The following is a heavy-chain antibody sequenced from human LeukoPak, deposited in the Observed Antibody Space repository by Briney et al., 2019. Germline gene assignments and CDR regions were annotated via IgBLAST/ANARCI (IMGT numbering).Heavy chain of an antibody. CDR3: ARDLHYYDSSGYSYYDTFDI. J-gene: IGHJ3*02. V-gene: IGHV1-18*01. CDR1: GYTFTSYG. CDR2: ISGYNGHT. D-gene: IGHD3-22*01. Sequence: GASVKVSCKASGYTFTSYGLSWVRQAPGQGLEWMGWISGYNGHTNYAQKLQGRVTMTTDTSTSTAYMELRSLRSDDTALYYCARDLHYYDSSGYSYYDTFDIWGQGTMVTVSS.